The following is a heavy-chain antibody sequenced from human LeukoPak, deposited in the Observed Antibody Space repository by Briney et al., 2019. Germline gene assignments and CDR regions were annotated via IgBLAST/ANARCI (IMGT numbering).Heavy chain of an antibody. Sequence: GGSLRLSCAASGFTFGSYWMSWVRQAPGKGLEWVANIKQDGSEKYYVDSVKGRFTISRDNSKNTLYLQMNSLRAEDTAVYYCARIVVRGVKLSGSGLWYFDLWGRGTLVTVSS. J-gene: IGHJ2*01. D-gene: IGHD3-10*01. CDR3: ARIVVRGVKLSGSGLWYFDL. CDR2: IKQDGSEK. CDR1: GFTFGSYW. V-gene: IGHV3-7*03.